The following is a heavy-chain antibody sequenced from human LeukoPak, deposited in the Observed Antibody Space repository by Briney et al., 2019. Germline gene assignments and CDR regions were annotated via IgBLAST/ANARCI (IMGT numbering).Heavy chain of an antibody. Sequence: SETLSLTCAVYGGSFSGYYWSWIRQPPGKGLEWIGEINHSGSTNYNPSLKSRVTISADTSKNQFSLKLSSVTAADTAVYYCARGLGGSYSDYWGQGTLVTVSS. CDR2: INHSGST. D-gene: IGHD1-26*01. J-gene: IGHJ4*02. CDR3: ARGLGGSYSDY. V-gene: IGHV4-34*01. CDR1: GGSFSGYY.